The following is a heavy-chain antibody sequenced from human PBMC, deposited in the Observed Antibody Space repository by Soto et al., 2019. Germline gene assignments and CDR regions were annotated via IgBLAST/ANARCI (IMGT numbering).Heavy chain of an antibody. CDR3: AKEKTPSGMYV. J-gene: IGHJ6*02. Sequence: ASVKVSCRASGYTFSSYDINGGRQPTGQGLEWMGWMNPNSGNTGYAQKFQGRVTMTRNTSISTAYMELSSLRSEDTAVYYCAKEKTPSGMYVLCQGTTVTVSS. CDR2: MNPNSGNT. V-gene: IGHV1-8*01. CDR1: GYTFSSYD.